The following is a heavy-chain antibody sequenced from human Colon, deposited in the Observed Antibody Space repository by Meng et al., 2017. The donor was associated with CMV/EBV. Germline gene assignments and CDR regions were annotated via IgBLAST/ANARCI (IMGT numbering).Heavy chain of an antibody. CDR1: GGSFSGYY. CDR2: INHSGST. CDR3: ARRPTTIFGVVQAFGI. Sequence: GSLRLSCAVYGGSFSGYYWSWIRQPPGKGLEWIGEINHSGSTNYNPSLKRRVTISVDTSKNQFSLKLSSVTAADTAVYYCARRPTTIFGVVQAFGIWGQGTMVTVSS. J-gene: IGHJ3*02. D-gene: IGHD3-3*01. V-gene: IGHV4-34*01.